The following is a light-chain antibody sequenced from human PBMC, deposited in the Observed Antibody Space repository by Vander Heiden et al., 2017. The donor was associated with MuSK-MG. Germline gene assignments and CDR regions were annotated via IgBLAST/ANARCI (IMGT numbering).Light chain of an antibody. CDR2: AAS. CDR3: QKYLSAPYT. CDR1: EGISNF. V-gene: IGKV1-27*01. Sequence: DIHMTQSLSSQSATVGDRVTITCRASEGISNFLAWYQQKPGKVPKLLIYAASTLHSGVPSRFSGSGSGTEFTLTISSLQPEDVATYYCQKYLSAPYTFGQGTKLEIK. J-gene: IGKJ2*01.